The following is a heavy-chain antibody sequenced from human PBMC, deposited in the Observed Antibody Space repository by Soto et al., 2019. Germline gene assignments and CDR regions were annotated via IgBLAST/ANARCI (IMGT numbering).Heavy chain of an antibody. V-gene: IGHV4-30-2*01. Sequence: SETLSLTCAVSGGSISSGGYSWSWIRQPPWKGLEWIGYIYHSGSTYYNPSLKSLVTISVDRSKNQFSLKLSSVTAAGTAVYYCARGVIPHSVYFDYWGQGTLVNVSS. CDR1: GGSISSGGYS. CDR3: ARGVIPHSVYFDY. CDR2: IYHSGST. D-gene: IGHD3-16*02. J-gene: IGHJ4*02.